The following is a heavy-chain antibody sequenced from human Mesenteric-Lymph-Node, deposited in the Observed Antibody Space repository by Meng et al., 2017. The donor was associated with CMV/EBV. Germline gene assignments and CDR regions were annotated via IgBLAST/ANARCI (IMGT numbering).Heavy chain of an antibody. Sequence: QVQLVQSGAEVKKPGCSVKVCGKASGGTFISYTISWVRQAPGQGLEWMGRIIPILGIANYAQKFQGRVTITADKSASTAYMELSSLRSEDTAVYYCAGGIAAAGSRWFDPWGQGTLVTVSS. CDR3: AGGIAAAGSRWFDP. D-gene: IGHD6-13*01. CDR1: GGTFISYT. CDR2: IIPILGIA. V-gene: IGHV1-69*02. J-gene: IGHJ5*02.